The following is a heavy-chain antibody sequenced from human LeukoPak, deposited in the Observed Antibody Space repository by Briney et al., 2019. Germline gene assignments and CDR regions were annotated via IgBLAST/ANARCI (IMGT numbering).Heavy chain of an antibody. CDR3: ARDTSKWYTGRHKLAGAIDY. J-gene: IGHJ4*02. Sequence: GRSLRLSCAASGFTFSSYGMHWVRQAPGKGLEWVAFIRYDGSNKYYADSVKGRFTISRDNSKNSVYLQMNSLRAEDTAVYYCARDTSKWYTGRHKLAGAIDYWGQGTLVTVSS. V-gene: IGHV3-33*08. CDR1: GFTFSSYG. D-gene: IGHD1-26*01. CDR2: IRYDGSNK.